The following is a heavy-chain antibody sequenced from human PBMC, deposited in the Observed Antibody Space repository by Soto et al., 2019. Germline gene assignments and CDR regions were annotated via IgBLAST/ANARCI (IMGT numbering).Heavy chain of an antibody. D-gene: IGHD3-10*01. Sequence: QVQLVQSGAEMKKPGSSVKVSCQSSGGTFNTYAMNWVRQAPGQGPEWMGDISPMFGAANYAPKFQGRVTLTADESTGTSYLQFSSLPAEDTALYFCTREVQVHTPAFVYWGQGTLVTVSS. CDR2: ISPMFGAA. J-gene: IGHJ4*02. CDR1: GGTFNTYA. CDR3: TREVQVHTPAFVY. V-gene: IGHV1-69*19.